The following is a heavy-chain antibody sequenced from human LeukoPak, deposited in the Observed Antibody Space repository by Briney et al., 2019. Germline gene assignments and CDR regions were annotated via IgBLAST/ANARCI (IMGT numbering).Heavy chain of an antibody. D-gene: IGHD3-3*01. CDR1: GGSFSGYY. J-gene: IGHJ4*02. CDR3: ARGISYYDFWSGYYLTGGFDY. V-gene: IGHV4-34*01. CDR2: INHSGST. Sequence: SETLSLTCAVYGGSFSGYYWSWIRKPPGKGLEWIGEINHSGSTNYNPSLKSRVTISVDTSKNQFSLKLSSVTAADTAVYYCARGISYYDFWSGYYLTGGFDYWGQETLVTVSS.